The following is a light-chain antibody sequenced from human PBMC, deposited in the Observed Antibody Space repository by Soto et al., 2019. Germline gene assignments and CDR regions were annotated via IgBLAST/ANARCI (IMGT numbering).Light chain of an antibody. V-gene: IGLV2-14*03. J-gene: IGLJ1*01. CDR3: CSSAPESTYV. CDR1: SSDVGAYEY. CDR2: DVS. Sequence: QSALTQPASVSGSPGQSITISCTGTSSDVGAYEYVSWYQQHPGKAPKLLIYDVSNRPSGVSTRFSGSKSGNTASLTISGVQAEDEGEYFCCSSAPESTYVFGTGTKVTVL.